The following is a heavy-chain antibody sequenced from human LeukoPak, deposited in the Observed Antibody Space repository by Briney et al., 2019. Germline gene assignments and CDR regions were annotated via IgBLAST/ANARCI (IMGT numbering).Heavy chain of an antibody. J-gene: IGHJ4*02. CDR2: VSGTGGST. Sequence: GGSLRLSCAASGFTFSSYAMSWVRQAPGKGLEWVSVVSGTGGSTYYADSVKGRFTISRDNSKNTLYLQMNSLRAEDTAVYYCARDRGYSGYDPFDYWGQGTLVTVSS. D-gene: IGHD5-12*01. V-gene: IGHV3-23*01. CDR3: ARDRGYSGYDPFDY. CDR1: GFTFSSYA.